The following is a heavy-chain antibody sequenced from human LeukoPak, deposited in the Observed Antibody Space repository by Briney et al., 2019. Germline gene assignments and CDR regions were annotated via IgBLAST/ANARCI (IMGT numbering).Heavy chain of an antibody. CDR1: GYRFTSYG. V-gene: IGHV1-18*01. J-gene: IGHJ4*02. Sequence: GASVKVSCKASGYRFTSYGISWVRQAPGQGVEWMGWISAYNGNTNYAQKLQGRVTMTTDTSTSTAYIELRSLRSDDTAVYYCARGGDGDILTGLVFDYWGQGTLVTVSS. CDR3: ARGGDGDILTGLVFDY. D-gene: IGHD3-9*01. CDR2: ISAYNGNT.